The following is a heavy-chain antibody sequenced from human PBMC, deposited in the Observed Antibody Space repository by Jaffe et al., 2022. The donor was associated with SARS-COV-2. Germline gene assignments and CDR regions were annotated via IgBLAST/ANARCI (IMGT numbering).Heavy chain of an antibody. V-gene: IGHV4-61*02. CDR2: IYTSGST. CDR3: ARDGGSSWSNYYYYGMDV. Sequence: QVQLQESGPGLVKPSQTLSLTCTVSGGSISSGSYYWSWIRQPAGKGLEWIGRIYTSGSTNYNPSLKSRVTISVDTSKNQFSLKLSSVTAADTAVYYCARDGGSSWSNYYYYGMDVWGQGTTVTVSS. J-gene: IGHJ6*02. CDR1: GGSISSGSYY. D-gene: IGHD6-13*01.